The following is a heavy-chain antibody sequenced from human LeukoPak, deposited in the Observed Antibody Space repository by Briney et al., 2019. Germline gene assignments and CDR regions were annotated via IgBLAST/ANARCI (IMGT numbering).Heavy chain of an antibody. CDR3: ARDSPTYCSGGSCYSATLGDY. Sequence: PGRSLRLSCAASGFTFSSHGMHWVRQAPGKGLEWVAVIWYDGSNEYYADSVKGRFTISRDNSKNTLSLQMNSLGAEDTAVYYCARDSPTYCSGGSCYSATLGDYWGQGTLVTVSS. J-gene: IGHJ4*02. V-gene: IGHV3-33*01. CDR1: GFTFSSHG. D-gene: IGHD2-15*01. CDR2: IWYDGSNE.